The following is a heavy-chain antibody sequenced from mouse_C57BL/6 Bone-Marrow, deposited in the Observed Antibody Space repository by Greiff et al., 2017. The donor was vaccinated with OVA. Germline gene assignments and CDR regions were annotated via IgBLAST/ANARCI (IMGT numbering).Heavy chain of an antibody. Sequence: VKLQESGAELARPGASVKLSCKASGYTFTSYGISWVKQRTGQGLEWIGEIYPRSGNTYYNEKFKGKATLTADKSSSTVYMELRSLTSEDSAVYFCARSGYFDVWGTGNTVTVSS. J-gene: IGHJ1*03. CDR2: IYPRSGNT. CDR3: ARSGYFDV. CDR1: GYTFTSYG. V-gene: IGHV1-81*01.